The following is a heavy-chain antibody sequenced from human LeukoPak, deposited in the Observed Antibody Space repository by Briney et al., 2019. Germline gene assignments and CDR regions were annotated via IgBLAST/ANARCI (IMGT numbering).Heavy chain of an antibody. CDR1: GYTFTSYG. J-gene: IGHJ4*02. V-gene: IGHV1-18*01. Sequence: ASVKVSCKASGYTFTSYGISWVRQAPGQGLEWMGWISAYNGNTNYAQKLQGRVTMTTDTSTSTAHMELRSLRSDDTAVYYCASPGYSSGWYFGYWGQGTLVTVSS. CDR3: ASPGYSSGWYFGY. CDR2: ISAYNGNT. D-gene: IGHD6-19*01.